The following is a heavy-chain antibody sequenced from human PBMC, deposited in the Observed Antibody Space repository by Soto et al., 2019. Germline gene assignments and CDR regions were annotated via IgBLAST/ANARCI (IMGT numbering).Heavy chain of an antibody. CDR1: GFTFSSYG. D-gene: IGHD4-17*01. CDR3: AKNPDRSTVTTPESYYYYYVDV. CDR2: ISYDGSNK. J-gene: IGHJ6*03. V-gene: IGHV3-30*18. Sequence: QVQLVESGGGVVQPGRSLRLSCAASGFTFSSYGMHWVRQAPGKGLEWVAVISYDGSNKYYADSVKGRFTISRDNSKNTLYLQMNSLRAEDTAVYYCAKNPDRSTVTTPESYYYYYVDVWGKGTTVTVSS.